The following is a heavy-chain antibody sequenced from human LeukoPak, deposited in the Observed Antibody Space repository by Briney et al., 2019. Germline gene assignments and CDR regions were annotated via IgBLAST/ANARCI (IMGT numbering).Heavy chain of an antibody. J-gene: IGHJ4*02. V-gene: IGHV1-2*02. CDR2: INPNSGGT. CDR1: VYTFTGYY. CDR3: ARGSEIQLWLLAY. Sequence: GASVKVSCKASVYTFTGYYIHWVRQAPGQGLEWMGWINPNSGGTNYAQKFQGRVTMTRDTSISTAYMELSRLTSDDTAVYSCARGSEIQLWLLAYWGQGTLVTVSS. D-gene: IGHD5-18*01.